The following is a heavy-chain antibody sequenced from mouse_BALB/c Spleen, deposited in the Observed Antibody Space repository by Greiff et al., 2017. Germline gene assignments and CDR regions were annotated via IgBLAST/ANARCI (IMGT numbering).Heavy chain of an antibody. J-gene: IGHJ3*01. V-gene: IGHV1-9*01. CDR3: ARKGGNWFAY. Sequence: QVQLQQSGAELMKPGASVKISCKATGYTFSSYWIEWVKQRPGHGLEWIGEILPGSGSTNYNEKFKGKATFTADTSSNTAYMQLSSLTSEDSAVYYCARKGGNWFAYWGQGTLVTVSA. CDR1: GYTFSSYW. CDR2: ILPGSGST. D-gene: IGHD2-1*01.